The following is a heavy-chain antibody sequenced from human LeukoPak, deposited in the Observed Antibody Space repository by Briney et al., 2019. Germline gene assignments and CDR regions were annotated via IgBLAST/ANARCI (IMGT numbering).Heavy chain of an antibody. V-gene: IGHV3-23*01. D-gene: IGHD3-9*01. CDR3: AKGKSSDWLSPPGDY. CDR1: GFTFSSYA. Sequence: PGGSLRLSCAASGFTFSSYAMSWVRQAPGKGLEWVSAISGSGGSTYYADSVKGRFTISRDNSKNTLYLQMDSLRAADTAVYYCAKGKSSDWLSPPGDYWGQGTLVTVSS. J-gene: IGHJ4*02. CDR2: ISGSGGST.